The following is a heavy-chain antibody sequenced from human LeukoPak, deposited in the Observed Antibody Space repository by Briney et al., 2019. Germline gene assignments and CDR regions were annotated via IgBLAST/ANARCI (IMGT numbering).Heavy chain of an antibody. CDR3: ARGSDYVPPSRAFDY. CDR2: IYTSGST. Sequence: SETLSLTCTVSGGSISSGRYYWSWIRQPAGKGLEWIGRIYTSGSTNYNPSLKSRVTISVDTSKNQFSLKLSSVTAADTAVYYCARGSDYVPPSRAFDYWGQGTLVTVSS. D-gene: IGHD3-16*01. J-gene: IGHJ4*02. CDR1: GGSISSGRYY. V-gene: IGHV4-61*02.